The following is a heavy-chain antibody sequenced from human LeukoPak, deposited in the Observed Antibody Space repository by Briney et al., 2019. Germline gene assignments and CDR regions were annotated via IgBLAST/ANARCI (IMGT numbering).Heavy chain of an antibody. J-gene: IGHJ4*02. CDR3: AKRKGPYASGSYYDS. V-gene: IGHV3-20*04. D-gene: IGHD3-10*01. CDR1: GFTFDDYV. Sequence: GGSLRLSCAASGFTFDDYVMTWVRQAPGKGLEWVSGINWKGDSTGCADSVRGRFTISRDTAKNSLYLQMNSLRAEDTALYYCAKRKGPYASGSYYDSWGQGTLVTVSS. CDR2: INWKGDST.